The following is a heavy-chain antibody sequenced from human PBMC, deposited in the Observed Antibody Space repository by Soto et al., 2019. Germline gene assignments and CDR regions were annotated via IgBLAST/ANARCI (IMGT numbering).Heavy chain of an antibody. CDR2: ISAYNDHT. CDR3: ARGRYGDY. D-gene: IGHD1-1*01. J-gene: IGHJ4*02. CDR1: GYIMTTYG. V-gene: IGHV1-18*01. Sequence: QVQLVQSGTEVKKPGASVKVSCKASGYIMTTYGVSWVRQAPGQGLEWVGWISAYNDHTNYAQKFQGRVTMTTDTSTSTAYMELRSLRSDDTAVYYCARGRYGDYWGQGALVTVSS.